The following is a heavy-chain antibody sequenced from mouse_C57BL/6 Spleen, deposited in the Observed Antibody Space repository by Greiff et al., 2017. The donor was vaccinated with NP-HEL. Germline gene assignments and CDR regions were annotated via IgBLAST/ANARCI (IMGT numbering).Heavy chain of an antibody. CDR1: GYTFTSYW. V-gene: IGHV1-55*01. J-gene: IGHJ4*01. CDR2: IYPGSGST. Sequence: QVHVKQPGAELVKPGASVKMSCKASGYTFTSYWITWVKQRPGQGLEWIGDIYPGSGSTNYNEKFKSKATLTVDTSSSTAYMQLSSLTSEDSAVYYCARGGIYYDYDLNYYAMDYWGQGTSVTVSS. CDR3: ARGGIYYDYDLNYYAMDY. D-gene: IGHD2-4*01.